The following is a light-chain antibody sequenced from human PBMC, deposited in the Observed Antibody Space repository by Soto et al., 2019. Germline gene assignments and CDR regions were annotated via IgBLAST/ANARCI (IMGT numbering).Light chain of an antibody. CDR1: QSVSSSY. CDR3: QQYGSSPYT. V-gene: IGKV3-20*01. CDR2: GAS. Sequence: EIVLTQSPGTLSLSPGERATLSCRASQSVSSSYLAWYQQKPGQAPRLLIYGASSRATGIPDRFSGSGSGTDCTLTISRLEPEDFAVYYCQQYGSSPYTVGQGTKLEIK. J-gene: IGKJ2*01.